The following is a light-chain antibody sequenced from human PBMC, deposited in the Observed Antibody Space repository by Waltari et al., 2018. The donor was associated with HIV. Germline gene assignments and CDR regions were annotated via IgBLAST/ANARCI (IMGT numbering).Light chain of an antibody. CDR2: EVS. CDR1: SRDVGGYNY. V-gene: IGLV2-8*01. J-gene: IGLJ3*02. CDR3: SAYAGTNNLV. Sequence: QSALTQPPSASGSLGQAVTISCSGTSRDVGGYNYVSWYQHHPGKAPKLLIYEVSKRPSGVPDRFSGSKSGNTASLTVSGLQAEDEAEYYCSAYAGTNNLVFGGGTNLTVL.